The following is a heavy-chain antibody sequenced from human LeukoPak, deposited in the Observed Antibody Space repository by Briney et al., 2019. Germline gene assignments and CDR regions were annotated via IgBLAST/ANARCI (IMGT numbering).Heavy chain of an antibody. Sequence: SETLSLTCAVYGGSFSDYYWSWIRQPPGKGLEWIGEINHSGTTNYSPSLKSRVSISVDTSKNQFSLKLNSLTAADAAMYYCASHYSSGSYRYTGSFDSWGQGMLVNVSS. CDR3: ASHYSSGSYRYTGSFDS. CDR2: INHSGTT. CDR1: GGSFSDYY. J-gene: IGHJ4*02. D-gene: IGHD3-16*02. V-gene: IGHV4-34*01.